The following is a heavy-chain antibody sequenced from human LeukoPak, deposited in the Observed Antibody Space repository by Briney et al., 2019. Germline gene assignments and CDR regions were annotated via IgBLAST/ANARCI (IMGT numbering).Heavy chain of an antibody. CDR1: NYTFIRYG. CDR3: AREESIGRYQFLHDS. CDR2: ISPYNGNT. Sequence: GASVKVSCKASNYTFIRYGITWVRQAPGQGLEWLAWISPYNGNTTYAQKFQGRVTMTTDTSTSTAYMELRSLTSDDTAVYYCAREESIGRYQFLHDSWGQGTLVTVSS. D-gene: IGHD1-26*01. V-gene: IGHV1-18*01. J-gene: IGHJ4*02.